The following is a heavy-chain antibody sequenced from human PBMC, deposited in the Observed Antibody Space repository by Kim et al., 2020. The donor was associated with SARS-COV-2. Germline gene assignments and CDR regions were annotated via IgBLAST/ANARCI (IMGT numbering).Heavy chain of an antibody. CDR3: ARCVGQTVTSYGMDV. V-gene: IGHV1-3*01. Sequence: ASVKVSCKASGYTFTSYAMHWVCQAPGQRLEWMGWINAGNGNTKYSQKFQGRVTITRDTSASTAYMELSSLRSEDTAVYYCARCVGQTVTSYGMDVWGQGTTVTVSS. D-gene: IGHD4-4*01. CDR1: GYTFTSYA. CDR2: INAGNGNT. J-gene: IGHJ6*02.